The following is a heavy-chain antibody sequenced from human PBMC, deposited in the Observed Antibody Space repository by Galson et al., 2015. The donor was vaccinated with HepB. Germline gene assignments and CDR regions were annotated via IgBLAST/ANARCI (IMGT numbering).Heavy chain of an antibody. CDR1: GFTFSSYA. CDR2: ISYDGSNK. V-gene: IGHV3-30*04. D-gene: IGHD2-21*02. J-gene: IGHJ6*02. Sequence: SLRLSCAASGFTFSSYAMHWVRQVPGKGLEWVAVISYDGSNKYYADSVKGRFTISRDNSKNTLYLQMNSLRAEDTAVYYCAGAYCGGDCYSNRVYGMDVWGQGTTVTVSS. CDR3: AGAYCGGDCYSNRVYGMDV.